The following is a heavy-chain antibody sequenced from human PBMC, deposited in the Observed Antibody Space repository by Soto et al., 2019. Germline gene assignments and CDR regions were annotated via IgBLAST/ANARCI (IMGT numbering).Heavy chain of an antibody. CDR3: AKWGRHTAMVPFDY. Sequence: GGSLRLSCAVSGFTVSNNYMSWVRQAPGKGLEGVSVIYSGGYTAYGDSVKGRFTISRDNSKNTLYLQMNSLRAEDTAVYYCAKWGRHTAMVPFDYWGQGTLVTVSS. CDR1: GFTVSNNY. J-gene: IGHJ4*02. V-gene: IGHV3-53*01. CDR2: IYSGGYT. D-gene: IGHD5-18*01.